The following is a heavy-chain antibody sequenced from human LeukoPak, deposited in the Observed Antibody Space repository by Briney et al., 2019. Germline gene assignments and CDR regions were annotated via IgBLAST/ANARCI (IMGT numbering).Heavy chain of an antibody. CDR1: GFTFSSYE. J-gene: IGHJ6*04. D-gene: IGHD6-13*01. Sequence: GGSLRLSCAASGFTFSSYEMNWVRQAPGKGLEWVSYISSRGSTIYYADSVKGRFTISRDNAKNSLYLQMNSLRAEDTAVYYCARELSSWADYYYYYGMDVWGKGTTVTVSS. V-gene: IGHV3-48*03. CDR3: ARELSSWADYYYYYGMDV. CDR2: ISSRGSTI.